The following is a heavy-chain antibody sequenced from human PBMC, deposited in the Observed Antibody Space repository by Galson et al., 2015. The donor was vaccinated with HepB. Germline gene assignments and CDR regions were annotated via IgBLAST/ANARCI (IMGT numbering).Heavy chain of an antibody. CDR2: IYYSGST. Sequence: ETLSLTCIVSGGSISSSSDYWGWIRQPPGKGLEWIGNIYYSGSTYYNPSLKSRVTISVDTSKNQFSLKVNSVTAADTAVYYCARSGSSGTYRFQYWGQGTLVTVSS. D-gene: IGHD1-26*01. J-gene: IGHJ4*02. CDR3: ARSGSSGTYRFQY. CDR1: GGSISSSSDY. V-gene: IGHV4-39*01.